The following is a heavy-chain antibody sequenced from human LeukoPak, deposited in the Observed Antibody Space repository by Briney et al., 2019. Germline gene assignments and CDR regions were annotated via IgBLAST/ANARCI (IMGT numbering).Heavy chain of an antibody. CDR3: AREYSTTCYAFDY. Sequence: GGSLRLSCAASGFTVSSNYMSWVRQAPGKGLEWVSVIYSGGSTYYADSVKGRFTISRDNSKNTLYLEMNGLRAEDTAVYYCAREYSTTCYAFDYWGQGTLVTVSS. D-gene: IGHD1-1*01. CDR1: GFTVSSNY. CDR2: IYSGGST. V-gene: IGHV3-66*01. J-gene: IGHJ4*02.